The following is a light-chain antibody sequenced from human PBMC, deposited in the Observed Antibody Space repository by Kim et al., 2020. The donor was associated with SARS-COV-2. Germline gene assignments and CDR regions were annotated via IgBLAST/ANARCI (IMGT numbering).Light chain of an antibody. Sequence: AIQLTQSPSSLSASVGDRVTITCRASQGISSALAWYQQKPDKAPKLLIYDASSLESGVPSRFSGSGSGTDFTLTISSLQPEDFATYYCQQFNSYPLTFGGGTKVDI. J-gene: IGKJ4*01. CDR2: DAS. CDR1: QGISSA. CDR3: QQFNSYPLT. V-gene: IGKV1-13*02.